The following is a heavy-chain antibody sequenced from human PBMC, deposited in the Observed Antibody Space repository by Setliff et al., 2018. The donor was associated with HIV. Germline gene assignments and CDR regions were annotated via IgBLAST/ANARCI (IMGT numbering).Heavy chain of an antibody. V-gene: IGHV4-38-2*01. Sequence: SETLSLTCDVSGFSISSRYYWGWIRQSPGKGLEWIGNIYHTGSSYYNPSLNDRATISLDTSKNQFSLKLNSVTAADTAVYYCARNTYSSGWYGPASNFDYWGQGTLVTVSS. J-gene: IGHJ4*02. CDR3: ARNTYSSGWYGPASNFDY. D-gene: IGHD6-19*01. CDR2: IYHTGSS. CDR1: GFSISSRYY.